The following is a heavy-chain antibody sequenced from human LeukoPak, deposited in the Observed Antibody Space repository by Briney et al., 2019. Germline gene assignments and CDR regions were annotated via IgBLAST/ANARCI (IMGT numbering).Heavy chain of an antibody. D-gene: IGHD6-6*01. J-gene: IGHJ4*02. Sequence: SETLSLTCTVSGYSISSGYYWGWIRQPPGKGLEWIGSIYNSGSTYYNPSLKSRVTISVDTSKNQFSLKLSSVTAADTAVYYCVRSSLSIFDYWGQGTLVTVSS. CDR1: GYSISSGYY. CDR3: VRSSLSIFDY. CDR2: IYNSGST. V-gene: IGHV4-38-2*02.